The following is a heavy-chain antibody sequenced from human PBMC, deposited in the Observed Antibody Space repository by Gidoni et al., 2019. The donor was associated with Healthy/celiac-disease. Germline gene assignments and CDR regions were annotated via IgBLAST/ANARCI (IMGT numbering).Heavy chain of an antibody. V-gene: IGHV1-69*01. Sequence: QVQLVQSGAEVKKPGSSVKVSCKASAATFSSYAISWVRQAPGQGLEWMGGISPIFGTANYAQKFQGRVTITADESTSTAYMELSSLRSEDTAVYYCARDRAVEQQLVLGNWFDPWGQGTLVTVSS. CDR1: AATFSSYA. D-gene: IGHD6-13*01. CDR3: ARDRAVEQQLVLGNWFDP. CDR2: ISPIFGTA. J-gene: IGHJ5*02.